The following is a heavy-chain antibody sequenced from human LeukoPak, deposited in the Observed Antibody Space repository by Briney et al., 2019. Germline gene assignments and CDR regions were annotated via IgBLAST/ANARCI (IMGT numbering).Heavy chain of an antibody. V-gene: IGHV3-74*01. D-gene: IGHD6-19*01. CDR2: MNSDGSSI. CDR3: AKPRYGSGYYDS. J-gene: IGHJ4*02. CDR1: GFTFNSSW. Sequence: GGSLRLSCEASGFTFNSSWVHWVRQAPGKGLVWVSRMNSDGSSIRYADSVRGRFTISRDNAKNTVYLQMNSLRAEDTAVYYCAKPRYGSGYYDSWGQGTLVTVSS.